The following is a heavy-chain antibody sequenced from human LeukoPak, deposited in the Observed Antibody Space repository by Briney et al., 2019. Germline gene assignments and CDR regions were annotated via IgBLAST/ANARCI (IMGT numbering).Heavy chain of an antibody. D-gene: IGHD3-22*01. CDR3: ARDGYYDSSGLGGFDL. Sequence: GGSLRLSCAASGFTVSSNYMSWVRQAPGKGLEWVSVIYSGGSTYYADSAKGRFTISRDNSNNTLYLQMNSLRAEDTAVYYCARDGYYDSSGLGGFDLWGRGTLVTVSS. CDR1: GFTVSSNY. CDR2: IYSGGST. J-gene: IGHJ2*01. V-gene: IGHV3-53*01.